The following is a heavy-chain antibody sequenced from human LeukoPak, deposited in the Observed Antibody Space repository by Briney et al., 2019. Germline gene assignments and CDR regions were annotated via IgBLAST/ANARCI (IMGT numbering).Heavy chain of an antibody. Sequence: GESLKNSCKGSGYSFTSYWIGWVRQMPGKGLEWMGIIYPGDSDTRYSPSFQGQVTISADKSISTAYLQWSSLKASDTAMYYCAKSTAVAGNLFDYWGQGTLVTVSS. V-gene: IGHV5-51*01. CDR3: AKSTAVAGNLFDY. CDR1: GYSFTSYW. CDR2: IYPGDSDT. D-gene: IGHD6-19*01. J-gene: IGHJ4*02.